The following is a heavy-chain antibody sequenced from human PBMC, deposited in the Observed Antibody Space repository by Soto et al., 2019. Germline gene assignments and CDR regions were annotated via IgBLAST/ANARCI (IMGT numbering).Heavy chain of an antibody. V-gene: IGHV4-34*01. CDR3: ARDSPGYDILTGYYISDGYYGMDV. CDR1: GGSLNIYH. J-gene: IGHJ6*02. Sequence: SETLSLTCAVYGGSLNIYHWTWIRQSPGKGLEWIGEINDRGNTKYNPSLKSRVTISVDTSKNQFSLKLSSVTAADTAVYYCARDSPGYDILTGYYISDGYYGMDVWGQGTTVTVSS. D-gene: IGHD3-9*01. CDR2: INDRGNT.